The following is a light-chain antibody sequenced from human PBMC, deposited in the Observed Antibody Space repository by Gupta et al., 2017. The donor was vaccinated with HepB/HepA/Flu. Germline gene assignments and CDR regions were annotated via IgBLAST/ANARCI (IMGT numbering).Light chain of an antibody. Sequence: DIQLTQSPSFLSASVGDRVTITCRASQGVGSYFAWYQQKPGKAPKILIYAASTVQSGVPSRFSGSGSGTEFTLTISSLQPEDLAVYYCQHRDYSPITFGQGTPLDIK. CDR1: QGVGSY. CDR3: QHRDYSPIT. V-gene: IGKV1-9*01. J-gene: IGKJ5*01. CDR2: AAS.